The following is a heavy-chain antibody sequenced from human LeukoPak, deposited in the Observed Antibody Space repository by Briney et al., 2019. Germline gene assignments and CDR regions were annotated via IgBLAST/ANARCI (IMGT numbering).Heavy chain of an antibody. CDR1: GGSISSSSYY. CDR2: IYYSGST. J-gene: IGHJ4*02. CDR3: ASQRLDTAMVTRNYFDY. D-gene: IGHD5-18*01. V-gene: IGHV4-39*01. Sequence: SETLSLTCTVSGGSISSSSYYWGWIRQPPGKGLEWIGSIYYSGSTYYNPSLKSRVTISVATSKNQFALKLSSVTAADTAVYYCASQRLDTAMVTRNYFDYWGQGTLVTVSS.